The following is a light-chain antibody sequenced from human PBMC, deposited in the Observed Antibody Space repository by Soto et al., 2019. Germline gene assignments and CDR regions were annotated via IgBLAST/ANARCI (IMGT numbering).Light chain of an antibody. CDR3: HQFGSSPLDT. J-gene: IGKJ3*01. CDR2: RAS. Sequence: EIVLTQSPGTLSLSPGERATLSCRASQTISSSFLAWYQQKPGQAPRLLIYRASRMAPGIPDRFSGSGSWTDFTLTISRLEPEDFAVSYCHQFGSSPLDTFGPWTKVEIK. CDR1: QTISSSF. V-gene: IGKV3-20*01.